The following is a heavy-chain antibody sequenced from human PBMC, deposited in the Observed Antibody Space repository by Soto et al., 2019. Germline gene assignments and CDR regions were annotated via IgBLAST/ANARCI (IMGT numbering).Heavy chain of an antibody. CDR3: ARCVTAGDYYYYYGMDV. J-gene: IGHJ6*02. CDR1: GFTFSTYA. CDR2: IAYDGSNK. Sequence: GGSLRLSCAASGFTFSTYAMYWVRQAPGKGLEWVAVIAYDGSNKYYADSVKGRFTISRDNSKNTLYLQMNSLRAEDTAVYYCARCVTAGDYYYYYGMDVWGQGTTVTVSS. V-gene: IGHV3-30-3*01. D-gene: IGHD6-13*01.